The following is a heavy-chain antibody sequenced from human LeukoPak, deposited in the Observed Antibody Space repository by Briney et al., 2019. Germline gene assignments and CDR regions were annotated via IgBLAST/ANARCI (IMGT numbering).Heavy chain of an antibody. D-gene: IGHD3-10*01. Sequence: GASVKVSCKASGGTFSSYAISWVRQAPGQGLEWMGGIIPIFGTANYAQKFQGRVTMTTDTSTSTAYMELRSLRSDDTAVYYCARVSYGSGSYYRNDYWGQGTLVTVSS. J-gene: IGHJ4*02. CDR1: GGTFSSYA. V-gene: IGHV1-69*05. CDR2: IIPIFGTA. CDR3: ARVSYGSGSYYRNDY.